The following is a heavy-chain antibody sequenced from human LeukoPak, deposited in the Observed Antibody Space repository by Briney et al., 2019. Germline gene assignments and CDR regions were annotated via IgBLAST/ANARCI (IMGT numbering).Heavy chain of an antibody. CDR1: GGSINSGDYY. V-gene: IGHV4-30-4*08. Sequence: PSETLSLTCTVSGGSINSGDYYWSWIRQPPGKGLEWIGYIYYSGSTYYNPSLKSRVTISVDTSKNQFSLKLSSVTAADTAVYYCARGLPYQLLYQTYGHFDYWGQGTLVTVSS. D-gene: IGHD2-2*02. CDR3: ARGLPYQLLYQTYGHFDY. J-gene: IGHJ4*02. CDR2: IYYSGST.